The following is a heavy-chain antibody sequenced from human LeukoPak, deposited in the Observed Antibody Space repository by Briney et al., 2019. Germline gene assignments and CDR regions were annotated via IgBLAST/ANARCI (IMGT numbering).Heavy chain of an antibody. Sequence: QPGRSLRLSCAASGFTFSSYGMHWVRQAPGKGLEWVAVICYDGSNKYYADSVKGRFTISRDNSKNTLYLQMNSLRAEDTAVYYCARDSDYPDYWGQGTLVTVSS. CDR2: ICYDGSNK. J-gene: IGHJ4*02. CDR3: ARDSDYPDY. V-gene: IGHV3-33*01. D-gene: IGHD3-10*01. CDR1: GFTFSSYG.